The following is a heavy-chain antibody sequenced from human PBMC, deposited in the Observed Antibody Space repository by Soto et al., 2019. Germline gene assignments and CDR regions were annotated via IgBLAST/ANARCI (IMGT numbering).Heavy chain of an antibody. Sequence: PGGALRLSCAASGFSFSSYGMHWVRQTPGKGLEWVAVISYDGSAKYYADSVKGRFTISRDNSKHSLFLQMNSLTAEDTAFYYCAKEKPLTGRGYRYDYWGPGTLVTVSS. CDR1: GFSFSSYG. CDR3: AKEKPLTGRGYRYDY. J-gene: IGHJ4*02. D-gene: IGHD2-15*01. V-gene: IGHV3-30*18. CDR2: ISYDGSAK.